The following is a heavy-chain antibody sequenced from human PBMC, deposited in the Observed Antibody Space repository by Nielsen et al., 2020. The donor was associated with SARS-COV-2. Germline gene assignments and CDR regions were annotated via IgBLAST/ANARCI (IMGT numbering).Heavy chain of an antibody. CDR1: GYTFTSYA. CDR2: INAGNGNT. V-gene: IGHV1-3*01. CDR3: ARGYYYDSSGYSPYYFDY. D-gene: IGHD3-22*01. J-gene: IGHJ4*02. Sequence: ASVKVSCKASGYTFTSYAMHWVRQAPGQRLEWMGWINAGNGNTKYSQKFQGRVTITRDTSASTAYMELSSLRSEDTAVYYCARGYYYDSSGYSPYYFDYWGQGTLVTVSS.